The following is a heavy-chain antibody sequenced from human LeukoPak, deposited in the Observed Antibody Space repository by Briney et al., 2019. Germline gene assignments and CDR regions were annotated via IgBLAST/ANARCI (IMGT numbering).Heavy chain of an antibody. CDR2: IYHSGST. D-gene: IGHD3-3*01. CDR1: GGSISSGGYS. Sequence: PSETLSLTCAVSGGSISSGGYSWSWIRQPPGKGLEWIGYIYHSGSTYYNPSLKSRVTISVDRSKNQFSLKLSSVTAADTAVYYCASGPPAQGITIFGVVNGAFDIWGQGTMVTVSS. J-gene: IGHJ3*02. V-gene: IGHV4-30-2*01. CDR3: ASGPPAQGITIFGVVNGAFDI.